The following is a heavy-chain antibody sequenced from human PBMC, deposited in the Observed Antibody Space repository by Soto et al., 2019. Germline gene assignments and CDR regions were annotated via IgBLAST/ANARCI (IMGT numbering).Heavy chain of an antibody. CDR1: GFTFSSYG. CDR3: ARDQGYGYSYGNYFDY. Sequence: GGSLRLSCAASGFTFSSYGMHWVRQAPGKGLEWVAVIWYDGSNKYYADSVKGRFTISRDNSKNTLYLQMNSLRAEDTAVYYCARDQGYGYSYGNYFDYWGQGTLVTVSS. V-gene: IGHV3-33*01. CDR2: IWYDGSNK. J-gene: IGHJ4*02. D-gene: IGHD5-18*01.